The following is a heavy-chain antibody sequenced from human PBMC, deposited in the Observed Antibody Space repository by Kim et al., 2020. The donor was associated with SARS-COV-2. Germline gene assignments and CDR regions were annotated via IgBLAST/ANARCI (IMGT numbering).Heavy chain of an antibody. CDR2: IIPIFGTA. V-gene: IGHV1-69*13. CDR1: GGTFSSYA. D-gene: IGHD3-16*01. CDR3: ARDLGGPTYYDYVWGSSPLDY. Sequence: SVKVSCKASGGTFSSYAISWVRQAPGQGLEWMGGIIPIFGTANYAQKFQGRVTITADESTSTAYMELSSLRSEDTAVYYCARDLGGPTYYDYVWGSSPLDYWGQGTLVTVSS. J-gene: IGHJ4*02.